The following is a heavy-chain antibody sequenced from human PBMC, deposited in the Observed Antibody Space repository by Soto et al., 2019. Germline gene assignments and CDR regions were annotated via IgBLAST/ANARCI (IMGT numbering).Heavy chain of an antibody. V-gene: IGHV2-5*01. Sequence: GSGPTLVNPTHTLTLTCTFSGFSLSTSGVGVGWIRQPPGKAREWLALIYWNDDKKYSPSLKSRLGITKDTFRNQVVLTMTNVDPLDTATYYCARRRGYNWNNPAFDYWGQGALVTVSS. CDR2: IYWNDDK. CDR1: GFSLSTSGVG. J-gene: IGHJ4*02. D-gene: IGHD1-20*01. CDR3: ARRRGYNWNNPAFDY.